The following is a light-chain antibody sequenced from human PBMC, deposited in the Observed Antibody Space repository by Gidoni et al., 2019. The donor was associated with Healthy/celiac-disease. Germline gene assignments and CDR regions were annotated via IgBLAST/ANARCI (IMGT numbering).Light chain of an antibody. V-gene: IGLV2-11*01. Sequence: QSALTQPRSVSESPGPSVTISCTGTSSDVGGYNYVSWYQQHPGKAPKLMIYDVSKRPSGVPDRFSGSKSGNTASLTISGLQAEDEADYYCCSYAGSYTFVVFGGGTKLTVL. CDR3: CSYAGSYTFVV. CDR1: SSDVGGYNY. CDR2: DVS. J-gene: IGLJ2*01.